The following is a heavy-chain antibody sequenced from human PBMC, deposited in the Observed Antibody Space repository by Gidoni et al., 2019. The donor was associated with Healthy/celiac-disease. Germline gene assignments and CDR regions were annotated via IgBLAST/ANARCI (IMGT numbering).Heavy chain of an antibody. Sequence: QVQLVESGGGVVQPGRSLRLSCAASGFTFIGYGMHWARQAPGKGLEWLAVIWDDGSNKYYADSVKGRFTISRDNSKNTLYLQMNSLRAEDTAVYYCASGRFGELNHYFDYWGQGTLVTVSS. V-gene: IGHV3-33*01. J-gene: IGHJ4*02. D-gene: IGHD3-10*01. CDR2: IWDDGSNK. CDR3: ASGRFGELNHYFDY. CDR1: GFTFIGYG.